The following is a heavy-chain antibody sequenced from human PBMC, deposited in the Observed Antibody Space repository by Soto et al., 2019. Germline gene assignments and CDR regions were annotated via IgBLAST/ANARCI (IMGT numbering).Heavy chain of an antibody. Sequence: GGSLRLSCAASGFTFSSYGMHWVRQAPGKGLEWVTGILYDGSDKYYADSVKGRFTISRENSKNTLYLQMNSLRTEDSAVYYCAKAGGGFGDFVHHWGQGTPVTVS. CDR3: AKAGGGFGDFVHH. J-gene: IGHJ4*02. D-gene: IGHD3-10*01. CDR2: ILYDGSDK. CDR1: GFTFSSYG. V-gene: IGHV3-30*18.